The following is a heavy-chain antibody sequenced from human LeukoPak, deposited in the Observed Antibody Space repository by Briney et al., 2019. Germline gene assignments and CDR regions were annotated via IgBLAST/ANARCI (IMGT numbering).Heavy chain of an antibody. CDR2: INHRAST. Sequence: SETPSLTCAVYGGSFSGYNWSWIRQPPGKGLEWIGEINHRASTNYNPSFRSRVTISVDTSKNQFSLKLSSVTAADTAVYYCAGSIIVATEENWFDPWGQGTLVTVSS. CDR1: GGSFSGYN. CDR3: AGSIIVATEENWFDP. V-gene: IGHV4-34*01. D-gene: IGHD5-12*01. J-gene: IGHJ5*02.